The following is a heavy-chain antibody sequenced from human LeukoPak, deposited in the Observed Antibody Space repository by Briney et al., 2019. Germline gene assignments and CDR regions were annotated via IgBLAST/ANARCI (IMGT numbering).Heavy chain of an antibody. Sequence: ASVKFSCKASGYMFTSYGISWVRQAPGQGLEWMGWISANNGNANYAQKLQGRVTMTRDTSTSTAYMELRSLRSDGTAVYYCARDVSHRLFYDSSGYYILFDYWGQGTLVTVSS. J-gene: IGHJ4*02. V-gene: IGHV1-18*01. CDR2: ISANNGNA. D-gene: IGHD3-22*01. CDR1: GYMFTSYG. CDR3: ARDVSHRLFYDSSGYYILFDY.